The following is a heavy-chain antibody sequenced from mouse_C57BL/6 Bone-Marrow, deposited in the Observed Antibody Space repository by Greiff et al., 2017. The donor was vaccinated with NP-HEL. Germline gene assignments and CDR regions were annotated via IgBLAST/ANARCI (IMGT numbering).Heavy chain of an antibody. D-gene: IGHD4-1*01. CDR3: ARDGMRGYWYFDV. CDR2: ISDGGSYT. CDR1: GFTFSSYA. J-gene: IGHJ1*03. Sequence: EVMLVESGGGLVKPGGSLKLSCAASGFTFSSYAMSWVRQTPEKRLEWVATISDGGSYTYYPDNVKGRFTISRDNAKNNLYLQMSHLKSEDTAMYYCARDGMRGYWYFDVWGTGTTVTVSS. V-gene: IGHV5-4*01.